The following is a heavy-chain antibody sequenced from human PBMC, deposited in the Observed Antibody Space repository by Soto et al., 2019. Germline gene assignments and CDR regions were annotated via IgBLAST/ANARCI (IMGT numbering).Heavy chain of an antibody. Sequence: QVQLVQSGAEVKKPGSSVKVSCKASGGTFSSYDISWVRQAPGQGLEWMGGIIPIFGTANYAQKLQGRVTITADKSTSTYYMELRSLRSEDTDVYYCARGTYYDSSSHASFFDYWGQGALVTVSS. CDR2: IIPIFGTA. V-gene: IGHV1-69*06. CDR1: GGTFSSYD. J-gene: IGHJ4*02. CDR3: ARGTYYDSSSHASFFDY. D-gene: IGHD3-22*01.